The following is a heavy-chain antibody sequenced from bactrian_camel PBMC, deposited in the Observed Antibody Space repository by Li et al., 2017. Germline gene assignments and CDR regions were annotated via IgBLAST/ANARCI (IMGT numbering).Heavy chain of an antibody. Sequence: HVQLVESGGGSVQAGGSLKLTCAASDLTYECIAWFRQVPGTGREGVAAICRIGGGTDYSDSVKGRFTISQGNAKNTVYLQMNSLKPEDTAMYYCAAGPLGPGGCYTATYNYWGQGTQVTVS. CDR3: AAGPLGPGGCYTATYNY. CDR1: DLTYEC. V-gene: IGHV3S63*01. D-gene: IGHD2*01. J-gene: IGHJ4*01. CDR2: ICRIGGGT.